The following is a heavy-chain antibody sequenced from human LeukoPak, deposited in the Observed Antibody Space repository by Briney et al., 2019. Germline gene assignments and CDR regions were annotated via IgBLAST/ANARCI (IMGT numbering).Heavy chain of an antibody. CDR2: IKEDGSEK. V-gene: IGHV3-7*01. CDR1: GFTFSRYW. Sequence: GGSLRLSCVASGFTFSRYWMTWVRQAPGKGPEWVANIKEDGSEKNYVDSVKGRFTVSRDNAKNSLYLQMNSLRVEDTAVYCCAREEVWGQGSTVTVSS. CDR3: AREEV. J-gene: IGHJ6*02.